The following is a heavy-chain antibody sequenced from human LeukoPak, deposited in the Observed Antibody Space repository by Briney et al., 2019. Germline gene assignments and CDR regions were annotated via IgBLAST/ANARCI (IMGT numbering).Heavy chain of an antibody. CDR1: GGSFSGYY. J-gene: IGHJ3*02. CDR3: ARRGSYYVRRAFDI. V-gene: IGHV4-34*01. D-gene: IGHD1-26*01. CDR2: INHSGRT. Sequence: SETLSLTCAVYGGSFSGYYWSWIRQPPGKGLEWIGEINHSGRTNYNPSLKGRVTISVDTSKNQFSLKLSSVTAADTAVYYCARRGSYYVRRAFDIWGQGTMVTVSS.